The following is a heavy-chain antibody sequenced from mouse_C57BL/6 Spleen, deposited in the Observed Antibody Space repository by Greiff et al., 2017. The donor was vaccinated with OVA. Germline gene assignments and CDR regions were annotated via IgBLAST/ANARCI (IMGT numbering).Heavy chain of an antibody. CDR2: IYPGNSDT. CDR3: TRLTPTGTRYFDY. J-gene: IGHJ2*01. V-gene: IGHV1-5*01. CDR1: GYTFTSYW. Sequence: EVQLQQSGTVLARPGASVKMSCKTSGYTFTSYWMHWVKQRPGQGLEWIGAIYPGNSDTSYNQKFKGKAKLTAVTSASTAYMELSSLTNEDSAVYYCTRLTPTGTRYFDYWGQGTTLTVSS. D-gene: IGHD4-1*02.